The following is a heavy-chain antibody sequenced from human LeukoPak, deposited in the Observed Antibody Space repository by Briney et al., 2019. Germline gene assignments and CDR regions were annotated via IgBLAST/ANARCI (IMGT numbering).Heavy chain of an antibody. CDR1: GYTFTMYY. J-gene: IGHJ6*03. CDR2: INPSDGAT. D-gene: IGHD3-16*01. CDR3: AREPRGGLSGSVGGLFASYYTYYYMDV. Sequence: RASVKVSCKASGYTFTMYYIHWVRQAPGQGLEWMGMINPSDGATTYAQRFQGRVTMTRDMSTTTVYMDLRSLRSEDTAVYFCAREPRGGLSGSVGGLFASYYTYYYMDVWGRGTTVTVSS. V-gene: IGHV1-46*01.